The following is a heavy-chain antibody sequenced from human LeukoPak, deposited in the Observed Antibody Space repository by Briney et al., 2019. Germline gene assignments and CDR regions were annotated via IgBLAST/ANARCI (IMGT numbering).Heavy chain of an antibody. Sequence: GGSLRLSCAASGFTFSSYAMSWVRQAPGKGLEWVAVISYDGSNKYYADSVKGRFTISRDNSKNTLYLQMNSLRAEDTAVYYCARARGYGEYWGQGTLVTVSS. CDR2: ISYDGSNK. CDR3: ARARGYGEY. V-gene: IGHV3-30*04. J-gene: IGHJ4*02. D-gene: IGHD1-1*01. CDR1: GFTFSSYA.